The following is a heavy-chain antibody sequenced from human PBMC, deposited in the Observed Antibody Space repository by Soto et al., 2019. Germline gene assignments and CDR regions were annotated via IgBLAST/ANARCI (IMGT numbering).Heavy chain of an antibody. D-gene: IGHD4-17*01. Sequence: SVKVSCKAFGYTFNAFYMHWVRQAPGQGLEWMGGIIPIFGTANYAQKFQGRVTITADESTSTAYMELSSLRSEDTAVYYCARARNHMTTLYYYGMDVWGQGTTVTVSS. CDR1: GYTFNAFY. J-gene: IGHJ6*02. CDR2: IIPIFGTA. V-gene: IGHV1-69*13. CDR3: ARARNHMTTLYYYGMDV.